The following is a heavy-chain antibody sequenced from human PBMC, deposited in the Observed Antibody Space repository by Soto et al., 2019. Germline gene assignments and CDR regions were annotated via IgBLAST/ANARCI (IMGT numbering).Heavy chain of an antibody. CDR2: TYYRSKWYN. D-gene: IGHD6-13*01. V-gene: IGHV6-1*01. J-gene: IGHJ5*02. CDR3: ARDRLGIAAAGTGLGNWFDP. Sequence: PSQTLSLTCAISGDSVSSNSAAWNWIRQSPSRGLEWLGRTYYRSKWYNDYAVSVKSRITINPDTSKNQFSLQLNSVTPEDTAVYYCARDRLGIAAAGTGLGNWFDPWGQGTLVTVSS. CDR1: GDSVSSNSAA.